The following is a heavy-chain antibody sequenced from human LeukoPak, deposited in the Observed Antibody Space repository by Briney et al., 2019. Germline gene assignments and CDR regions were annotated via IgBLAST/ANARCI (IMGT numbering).Heavy chain of an antibody. CDR2: ISSSSSYI. CDR3: AREVLYYDYVWGSYRATGFDY. D-gene: IGHD3-16*02. Sequence: GGSLRLSCAASGFTFSSHSMNWVRQAPGKGLEWVSSISSSSSYIYYADSVKGRFTISRDNAKNSLYLQMNSLRAEDTAVYYCAREVLYYDYVWGSYRATGFDYWGQGTLVTVSS. J-gene: IGHJ4*02. CDR1: GFTFSSHS. V-gene: IGHV3-21*01.